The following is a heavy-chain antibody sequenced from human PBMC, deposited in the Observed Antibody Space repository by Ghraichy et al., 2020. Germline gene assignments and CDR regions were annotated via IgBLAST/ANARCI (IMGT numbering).Heavy chain of an antibody. D-gene: IGHD2-2*01. Sequence: GGSLRLSCAASGFTFSSYWMSWVRQAPGKGLEWVANIKQDGSEKYYVDSVKGRFTISRDNAKNSLYLQMNSLRAEDTAVYYCARNGWGLSSKDCSSTSCYLPEDYYYYYMDVWGKGTTVTVSS. J-gene: IGHJ6*03. V-gene: IGHV3-7*01. CDR3: ARNGWGLSSKDCSSTSCYLPEDYYYYYMDV. CDR2: IKQDGSEK. CDR1: GFTFSSYW.